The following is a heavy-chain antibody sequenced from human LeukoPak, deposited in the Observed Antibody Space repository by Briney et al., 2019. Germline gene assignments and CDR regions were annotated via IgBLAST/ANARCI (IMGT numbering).Heavy chain of an antibody. D-gene: IGHD7-27*01. CDR2: IKQDGSEK. Sequence: GGSLRLSCAASGFTFSNYWMSWVRQAQGKGLEGVANIKQDGSEKCYVDSVKGRFTISRDNAKNSLYLQMNSLRAEDTAVYYCAKDGGLWVSAHWGDSWGRGTLVTVSS. J-gene: IGHJ4*02. V-gene: IGHV3-7*03. CDR3: AKDGGLWVSAHWGDS. CDR1: GFTFSNYW.